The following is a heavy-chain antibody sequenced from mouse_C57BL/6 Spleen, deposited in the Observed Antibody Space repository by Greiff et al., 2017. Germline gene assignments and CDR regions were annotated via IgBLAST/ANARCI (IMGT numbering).Heavy chain of an antibody. J-gene: IGHJ3*01. CDR1: GYTFTDYN. CDR2: INPNNGGT. CDR3: ARGYGRGFAY. V-gene: IGHV1-18*01. D-gene: IGHD1-1*01. Sequence: EVQLQQSGPELVKPGASVKIPCKASGYTFTDYNMDWVKQSHGKSLEWIGDINPNNGGTIYNQKFKGKATLTVDKSSSPAYMELRSLTSEDTAVYYCARGYGRGFAYWGQGTLVTVSA.